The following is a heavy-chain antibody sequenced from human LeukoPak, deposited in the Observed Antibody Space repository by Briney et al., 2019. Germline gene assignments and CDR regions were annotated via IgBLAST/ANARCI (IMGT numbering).Heavy chain of an antibody. Sequence: GGSLRLSCAASGFTFSTYSIDWDRQAPGKGLEWISYISSSSSTIDFADSVKGRFTISRDNAGNSVYLQMNSLRAEDTAVYYCARVHTSSYAADLWGQGTLVTVSS. D-gene: IGHD3-22*01. CDR2: ISSSSSTI. V-gene: IGHV3-48*04. J-gene: IGHJ5*02. CDR1: GFTFSTYS. CDR3: ARVHTSSYAADL.